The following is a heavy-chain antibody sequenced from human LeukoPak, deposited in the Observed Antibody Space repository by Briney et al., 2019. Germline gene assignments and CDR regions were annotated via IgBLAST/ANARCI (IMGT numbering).Heavy chain of an antibody. D-gene: IGHD6-13*01. Sequence: PTETLILTCTVTGGSINSYYCSCLRLPTKKGLEWIGRIYTSGSTNYNPSLKSRVTMSVDTSKNQFSLKLSSVTAADTAVYYCASHKPFSGSWYGFDPWGQGTLVTVSS. CDR2: IYTSGST. V-gene: IGHV4-4*07. CDR3: ASHKPFSGSWYGFDP. CDR1: GGSINSYY. J-gene: IGHJ5*02.